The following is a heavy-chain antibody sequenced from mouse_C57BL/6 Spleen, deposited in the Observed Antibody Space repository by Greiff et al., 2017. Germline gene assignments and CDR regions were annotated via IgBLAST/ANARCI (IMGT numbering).Heavy chain of an antibody. CDR2: IWGGGST. CDR3: AKHNSNYGENAMDY. J-gene: IGHJ4*01. V-gene: IGHV2-9*01. D-gene: IGHD2-5*01. Sequence: VKLMESGPGLVAPSQSLSITCTVSGFSLTSYGVDWVRQAPGKGLEWLGVIWGGGSTNYYSALMSRLSISKDNSKSQVFLKMNRLQTDDTAMYYCAKHNSNYGENAMDYWGQGTSVAVSS. CDR1: GFSLTSYG.